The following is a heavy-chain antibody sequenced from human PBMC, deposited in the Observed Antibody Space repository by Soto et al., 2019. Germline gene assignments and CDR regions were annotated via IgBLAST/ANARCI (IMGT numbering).Heavy chain of an antibody. CDR3: ARGYCSGGSCYYFDS. J-gene: IGHJ4*02. V-gene: IGHV1-18*01. CDR2: IRAYNGNT. CDR1: GYTFTNYA. D-gene: IGHD2-15*01. Sequence: ASVKVSCKASGYTFTNYAISWVRQAPGQGLEWMGWIRAYNGNTSHAQKLQGRVTMTTDTSTSTAYMELRSLRSDDTAVYNCARGYCSGGSCYYFDSWGQGTLVTVSS.